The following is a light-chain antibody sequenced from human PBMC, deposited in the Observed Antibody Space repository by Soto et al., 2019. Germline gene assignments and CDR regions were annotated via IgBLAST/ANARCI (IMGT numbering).Light chain of an antibody. V-gene: IGLV2-8*01. Sequence: QLVLTQPPSASGSPGQSVTISCTGTSSDVGGYNYASWYQQHPGKAPKLMIYEVSKRPSGVPDRFSGSKSGNTASLTVSGLQAEDEADYYCSSYAGSNNYVFGTGTKLTVL. J-gene: IGLJ1*01. CDR1: SSDVGGYNY. CDR2: EVS. CDR3: SSYAGSNNYV.